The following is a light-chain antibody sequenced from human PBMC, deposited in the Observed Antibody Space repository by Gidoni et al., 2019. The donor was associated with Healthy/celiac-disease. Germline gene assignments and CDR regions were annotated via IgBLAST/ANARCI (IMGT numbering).Light chain of an antibody. V-gene: IGKV1-5*01. CDR3: QQYNSWWT. Sequence: DIQMTQSPSTLSASVGDRVTITCRASQSISSWLAWYQQKPGKAPKFLIYDASSLESGVPSRFSGSGSGTEFTLTISSLQPDDFATYYCQQYNSWWTFGQXTKVEIK. CDR1: QSISSW. J-gene: IGKJ1*01. CDR2: DAS.